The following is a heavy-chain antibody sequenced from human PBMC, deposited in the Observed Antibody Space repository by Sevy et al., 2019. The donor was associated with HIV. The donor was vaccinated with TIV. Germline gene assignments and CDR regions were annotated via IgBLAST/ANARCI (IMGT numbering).Heavy chain of an antibody. Sequence: GGSLRLSCAASGFTFSANWMNWVRQAPGKGLEWVANIKADGSDKQYVDSVEGRFTISRDKAKNLLFLQMNSLRVEDTAVYYCAHETFGRFESWGQGTLVTVSS. CDR3: AHETFGRFES. CDR1: GFTFSANW. V-gene: IGHV3-7*01. D-gene: IGHD3-16*01. CDR2: IKADGSDK. J-gene: IGHJ4*02.